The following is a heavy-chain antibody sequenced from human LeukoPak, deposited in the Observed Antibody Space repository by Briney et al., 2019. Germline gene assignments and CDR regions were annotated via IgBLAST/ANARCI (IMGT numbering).Heavy chain of an antibody. CDR1: GFTFGSFW. D-gene: IGHD1/OR15-1a*01. J-gene: IGHJ4*02. Sequence: GGSLRLSCAASGFTFGSFWMSWVRQAPGRGLQWVASMKGDGSLIYYVDSVEGRFTISRDNARNSLYLQMNSLRAEDTAVYYCARLLGGATTYDYWGQGTLVTVSS. V-gene: IGHV3-7*01. CDR2: MKGDGSLI. CDR3: ARLLGGATTYDY.